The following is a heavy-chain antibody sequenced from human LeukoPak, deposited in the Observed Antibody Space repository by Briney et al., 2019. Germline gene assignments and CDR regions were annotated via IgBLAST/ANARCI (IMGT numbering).Heavy chain of an antibody. CDR2: INPSGGST. D-gene: IGHD3-22*01. J-gene: IGHJ4*02. CDR1: GYTFTSYY. CDR3: ARDRGTMILDY. V-gene: IGHV1-46*01. Sequence: ASVKVSCTASGYTFTSYYMHWARQAPGQGLEWMGIINPSGGSTSYAQKFQGRVTMTRDTSTSTVYMELSSLRSEDTAVYYCARDRGTMILDYWGQGTLVTVSS.